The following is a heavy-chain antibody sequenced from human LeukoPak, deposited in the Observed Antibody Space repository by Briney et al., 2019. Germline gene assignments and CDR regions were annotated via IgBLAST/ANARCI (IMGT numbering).Heavy chain of an antibody. CDR1: GGSISSSS. J-gene: IGHJ4*02. D-gene: IGHD6-13*01. CDR3: ARVNIAAALDY. V-gene: IGHV4-59*01. CDR2: IYYSGST. Sequence: SETLSLTCTVSGGSISSSSWSWIRQPPGKGLEWIGYIYYSGSTNYNPSLKSRVTISVDTSKNQFSLKLSSVTAADTAVYYCARVNIAAALDYWGQGTLVTVSS.